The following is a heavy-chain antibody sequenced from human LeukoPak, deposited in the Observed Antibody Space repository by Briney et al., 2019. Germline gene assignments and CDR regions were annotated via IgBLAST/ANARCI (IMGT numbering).Heavy chain of an antibody. J-gene: IGHJ6*02. CDR2: IYCSGST. D-gene: IGHD3-3*01. V-gene: IGHV4-31*03. CDR3: ARDQDDFWSGYYDARGTQSYYGMDV. CDR1: GGSISSGGYY. Sequence: SETLSLTCTVSGGSISSGGYYWSWIRQHPGKGLEWIGYIYCSGSTYYNPSLKSRVTISVDTSKNQFSLKLSSVTAADTAVYYCARDQDDFWSGYYDARGTQSYYGMDVWGQGTTVTVSS.